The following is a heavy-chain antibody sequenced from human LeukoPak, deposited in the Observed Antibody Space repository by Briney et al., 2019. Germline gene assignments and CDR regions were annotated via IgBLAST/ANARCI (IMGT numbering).Heavy chain of an antibody. CDR2: IIPILGIA. CDR3: ARGRFRIRGYFDY. D-gene: IGHD2-15*01. V-gene: IGHV1-69*04. CDR1: GGTFSSYA. J-gene: IGHJ4*02. Sequence: VASVKVSCKASGGTFSSYAISWVRQAPGQGLEWMGRIIPILGIANYAQKFQGRVTITADKSTSTAYMELSSLRSEDTAVYYCARGRFRIRGYFDYWGQGTLVTVSS.